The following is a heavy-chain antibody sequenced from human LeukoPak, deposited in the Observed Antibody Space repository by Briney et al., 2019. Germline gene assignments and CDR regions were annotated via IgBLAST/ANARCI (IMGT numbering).Heavy chain of an antibody. CDR1: GYTFTSYY. Sequence: ASVKVSCKASGYTFTSYYMHWVRQAPGQGLEWMGIINPSGGSTSYAQKFQGRVTITRDTSTSTVYMELSSLRSEDTAVYYCARDGIGVGVVAANRLYYYGMDVWGQGTTVTVSS. D-gene: IGHD2-15*01. CDR2: INPSGGST. CDR3: ARDGIGVGVVAANRLYYYGMDV. J-gene: IGHJ6*02. V-gene: IGHV1-46*01.